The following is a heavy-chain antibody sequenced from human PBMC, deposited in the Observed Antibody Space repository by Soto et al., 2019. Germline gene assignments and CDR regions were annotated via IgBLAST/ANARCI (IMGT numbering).Heavy chain of an antibody. D-gene: IGHD2-21*01. V-gene: IGHV2-70*13. J-gene: IGHJ4*02. CDR1: GFSLNTRGMS. CDR3: ARVIEGGGPAEDDY. CDR2: IDWDDDK. Sequence: SGPTLVNPTQTLTLTCTFSGFSLNTRGMSVSWIRQPPGKALEWLAVIDWDDDKYYSASLKTRLTISKDTSKNQVVLTMTNMDPVDTATYYCARVIEGGGPAEDDYWGQGTLVTVSS.